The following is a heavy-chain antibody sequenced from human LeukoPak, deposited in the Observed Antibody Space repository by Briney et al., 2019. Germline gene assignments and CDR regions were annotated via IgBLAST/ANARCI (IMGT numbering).Heavy chain of an antibody. V-gene: IGHV3-30*04. J-gene: IGHJ3*02. CDR3: ARADDLDAFDI. CDR2: ISDDGTNK. Sequence: GGSLRLSCAASGFIFSSYAMHWVRQAPGKGLEWVAVISDDGTNKYYADSVKGRFTISRDNSKNTLYLQMNSLRAEDTAVYYCARADDLDAFDIWGQGTMVTVSS. CDR1: GFIFSSYA.